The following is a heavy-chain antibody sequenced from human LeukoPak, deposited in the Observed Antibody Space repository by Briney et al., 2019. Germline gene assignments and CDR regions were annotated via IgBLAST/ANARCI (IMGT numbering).Heavy chain of an antibody. J-gene: IGHJ6*03. V-gene: IGHV4-4*02. Sequence: PSETLSLTCAVSGGSINSSTNWWSWVRQPPGKGLEWIGEIYHCGGTNYNTSLKSPITISVDKSQSQFSLKVTFLTAADTAVYYCATNGYYCMDVWGKGTTVTVSS. D-gene: IGHD2-8*01. CDR3: ATNGYYCMDV. CDR1: GGSINSSTNW. CDR2: IYHCGGT.